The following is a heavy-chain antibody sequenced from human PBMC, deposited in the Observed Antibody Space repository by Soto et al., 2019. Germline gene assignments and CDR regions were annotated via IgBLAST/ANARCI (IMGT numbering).Heavy chain of an antibody. CDR1: GDSMSSSNW. CDR2: AHHSGRT. D-gene: IGHD2-8*02. J-gene: IGHJ4*02. CDR3: ARDKITGLFEY. Sequence: SETLSLTCTVSGDSMSSSNWWNRVRQPPGKGLEWIVEAHHSGRTNYNPSLKTRVTISVDRSQNLFSLKLASVTAADTAVYYSARDKITGLFEYWGEGTLVTVSS. V-gene: IGHV4-4*02.